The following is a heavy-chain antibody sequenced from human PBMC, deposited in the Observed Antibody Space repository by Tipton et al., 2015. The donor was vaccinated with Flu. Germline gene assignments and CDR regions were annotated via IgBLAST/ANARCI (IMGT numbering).Heavy chain of an antibody. V-gene: IGHV3-23*01. D-gene: IGHD3-22*01. J-gene: IGHJ3*02. CDR3: TKAYYYETSAYSYADDAFHI. CDR1: GFAFNTYA. Sequence: SLRLSCAASGFAFNTYAMSWVRQASGKGLEWVSSISGSGYTTHYADSVKGRFIISRDNAKNTLHLQMDSLRGEDTAVYYCTKAYYYETSAYSYADDAFHIWGQGTVVTVSS. CDR2: ISGSGYTT.